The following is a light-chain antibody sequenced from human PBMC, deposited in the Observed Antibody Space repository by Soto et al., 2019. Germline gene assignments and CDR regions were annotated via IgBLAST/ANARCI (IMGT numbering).Light chain of an antibody. CDR2: GAS. V-gene: IGKV3-20*01. CDR1: QSVSSNY. CDR3: QHYGSSSET. J-gene: IGKJ1*01. Sequence: EIVLTQSPGTLSLSPGERATLSCRASQSVSSNYLAWYQQKPGQAPRLLIYGASSRATGIPDRFSGSGSGTDFTLTISRLEPEDFAVYYCQHYGSSSETFGQGTKVDIK.